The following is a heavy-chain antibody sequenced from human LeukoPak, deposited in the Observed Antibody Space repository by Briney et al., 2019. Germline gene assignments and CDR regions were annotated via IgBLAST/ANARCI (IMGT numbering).Heavy chain of an antibody. CDR1: GFTVSSNY. CDR2: IYSGGST. Sequence: GGSLRLSCAASGFTVSSNYMSWVRQAPGKGLEWVSVIYSGGSTYYADSVKGRFTISRDNSKNTLYLQMNSLRAEDTAVYYCARPYYYDSSGYYYDYWGQGTLATVSS. D-gene: IGHD3-22*01. V-gene: IGHV3-53*01. J-gene: IGHJ4*02. CDR3: ARPYYYDSSGYYYDY.